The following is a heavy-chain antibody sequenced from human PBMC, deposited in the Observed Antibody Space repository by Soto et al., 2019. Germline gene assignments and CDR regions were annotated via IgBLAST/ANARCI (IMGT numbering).Heavy chain of an antibody. Sequence: QVQLVQSGAEVKKPGASVKVSCKASGYTFTGYYMHWVRQAPGQGLEWMGWINPNSGGTNYAQKFQGWVTMTRDTSISTAYMELSRLRSDDTAVYYCATDGSSGWSKYYYYMDVWGKGTTVTVSS. J-gene: IGHJ6*03. V-gene: IGHV1-2*04. CDR1: GYTFTGYY. CDR3: ATDGSSGWSKYYYYMDV. CDR2: INPNSGGT. D-gene: IGHD6-19*01.